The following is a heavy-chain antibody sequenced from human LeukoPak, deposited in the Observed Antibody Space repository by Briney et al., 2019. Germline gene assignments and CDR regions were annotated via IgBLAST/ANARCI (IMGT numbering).Heavy chain of an antibody. CDR1: GYSISSGYY. CDR2: IYHSGST. CDR3: ARTYYYDSSGYYRRGYYYMDV. Sequence: SETLSLTCTVSGYSISSGYYWGWIRQPPGKGLEWIGSIYHSGSTYYNPSLKSRVTISVDTSKNQFSLKLSSVTAADTAVYYCARTYYYDSSGYYRRGYYYMDVWGKGTTVTASS. J-gene: IGHJ6*03. D-gene: IGHD3-22*01. V-gene: IGHV4-38-2*02.